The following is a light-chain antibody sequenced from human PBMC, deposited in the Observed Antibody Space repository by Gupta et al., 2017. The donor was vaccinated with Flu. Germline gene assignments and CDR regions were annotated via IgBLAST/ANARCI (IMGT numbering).Light chain of an antibody. CDR2: CAS. CDR1: QSVSSSY. Sequence: IVLTQSPGTLSLSPGERATLSCRASQSVSSSYLAWYQQKPGQAPRLLIYCASSRATGIPDRFSGSGSGTDFTLTISRLEPEDFAVYYWQQDGSSPPLNFGGATQVEIK. J-gene: IGKJ4*01. V-gene: IGKV3-20*01. CDR3: QQDGSSPPLN.